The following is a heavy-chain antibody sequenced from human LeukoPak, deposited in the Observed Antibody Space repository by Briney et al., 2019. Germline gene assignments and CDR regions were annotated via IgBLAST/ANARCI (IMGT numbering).Heavy chain of an antibody. Sequence: GGSLRLSCAASGFIFSDYGMYWVRQAPGKGLEWLAVISYDGSNSYYADSVKGRFTIARDNSKNTLNLQMNSLRAEDTAVYYCARGYSSSSEGSFDYWGQGTLVTVPS. CDR2: ISYDGSNS. CDR3: ARGYSSSSEGSFDY. V-gene: IGHV3-33*01. CDR1: GFIFSDYG. J-gene: IGHJ4*02. D-gene: IGHD6-6*01.